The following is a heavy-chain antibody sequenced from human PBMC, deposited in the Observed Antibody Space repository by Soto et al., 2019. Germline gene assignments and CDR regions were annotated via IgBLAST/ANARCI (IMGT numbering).Heavy chain of an antibody. V-gene: IGHV3-9*01. CDR2: ISWNSGSI. J-gene: IGHJ6*03. D-gene: IGHD6-13*01. CDR3: AKDMGQLSDYYYMDV. Sequence: SLKISCAASGFTFDDYAMHWVRQAPGKGLEWVSGISWNSGSIGYADSVKGRFTISRDNAKNSLYLQMNSLRAEDTALYYCAKDMGQLSDYYYMDVWGKGTTVTVSS. CDR1: GFTFDDYA.